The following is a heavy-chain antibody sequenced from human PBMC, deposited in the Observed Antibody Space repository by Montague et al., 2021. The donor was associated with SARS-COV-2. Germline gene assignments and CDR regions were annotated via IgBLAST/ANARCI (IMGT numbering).Heavy chain of an antibody. Sequence: SLRLSCAASGFDFNGYALHWVRQAPGQGLEWVALISYEGSMKFYADSVKGRFTISRDSSKNTLYLDMNNLSPEDTAVYYCARPPSLHAFHLNGFYSPASWGRGTLVTVSS. J-gene: IGHJ5*02. V-gene: IGHV3-30*04. CDR2: ISYEGSMK. D-gene: IGHD3-9*01. CDR3: ARPPSLHAFHLNGFYSPAS. CDR1: GFDFNGYA.